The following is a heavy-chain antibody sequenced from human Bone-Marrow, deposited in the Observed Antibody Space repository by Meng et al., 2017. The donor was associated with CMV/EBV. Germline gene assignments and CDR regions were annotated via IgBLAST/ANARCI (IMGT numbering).Heavy chain of an antibody. CDR2: ISYDGSNK. D-gene: IGHD3-9*01. Sequence: GGSLRPSCAASGFTLSSYAMHWVRQATGKGLEWVAVISYDGSNKYYADSVKGQFTISRDNSKNTLYLQMNSLRAEDTAVYYCARDQNNSYYDILTGYSLDYWGQGTLVTVSS. CDR3: ARDQNNSYYDILTGYSLDY. CDR1: GFTLSSYA. J-gene: IGHJ4*02. V-gene: IGHV3-30-3*01.